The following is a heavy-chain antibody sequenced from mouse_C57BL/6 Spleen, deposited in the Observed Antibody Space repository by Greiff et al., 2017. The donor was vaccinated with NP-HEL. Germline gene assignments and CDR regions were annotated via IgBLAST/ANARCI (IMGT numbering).Heavy chain of an antibody. CDR1: GYAFTNYL. CDR3: ARYDYYAMDY. CDR2: INPGSGGT. V-gene: IGHV1-54*01. J-gene: IGHJ4*01. Sequence: VQLQQSGAELVRPGTSVKVSCKASGYAFTNYLIEWVKQRPGQGLEWIGVINPGSGGTNYNEKFKGKATLTADKSSSTAYMQLSSLTSEDSAVYFFARYDYYAMDYWGQGTSVTVSS.